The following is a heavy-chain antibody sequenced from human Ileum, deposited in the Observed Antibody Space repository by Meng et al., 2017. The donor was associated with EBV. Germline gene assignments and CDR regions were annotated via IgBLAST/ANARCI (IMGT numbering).Heavy chain of an antibody. Sequence: VQLKESGPGLVKPSGTLSLTCAVSGGSISSSNWWNWVRQPPGKGLEWIGEIYYSGSTIYNPSLKSRVTISVGKSKNLFSLKLSSVTAADTAVYYCARGYGSGRDYFDYWGQGTLVTVSS. CDR2: IYYSGST. D-gene: IGHD3-10*01. J-gene: IGHJ4*02. CDR1: GGSISSSNW. V-gene: IGHV4-4*02. CDR3: ARGYGSGRDYFDY.